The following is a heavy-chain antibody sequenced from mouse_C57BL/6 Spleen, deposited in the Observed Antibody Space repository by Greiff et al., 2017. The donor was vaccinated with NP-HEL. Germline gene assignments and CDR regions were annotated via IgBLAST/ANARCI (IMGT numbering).Heavy chain of an antibody. V-gene: IGHV1-81*01. D-gene: IGHD2-5*01. J-gene: IGHJ3*01. CDR1: GYTFTSYG. CDR2: IYPRSGNT. Sequence: QVQLKQSGAELARPGASVKLSCKASGYTFTSYGISWVKQRTGQGLEWIGEIYPRSGNTYYNEKFKGKATLTADKSSSTAYMELRSLTSEDSAVYVCAAYYSNYGWFAYGGQGTLVTVSA. CDR3: AAYYSNYGWFAY.